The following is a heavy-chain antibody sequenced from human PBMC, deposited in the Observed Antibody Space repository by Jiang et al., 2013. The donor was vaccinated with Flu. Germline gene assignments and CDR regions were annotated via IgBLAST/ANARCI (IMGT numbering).Heavy chain of an antibody. CDR3: AAASSFTMWALDI. CDR2: IYYSGST. Sequence: VQLVESGPGLLKPSQTLSLTCTVSGRSISSGDFYWTWIRQPPGKGLEWVGYIYYSGSTHFNPSLKSRLTMSIDSSKKQFSLRLSSVTVADTAVYYCAAASSFTMWALDIWGPGTMVAVSP. J-gene: IGHJ3*02. V-gene: IGHV4-30-4*01. CDR1: GRSISSGDFY. D-gene: IGHD1-26*01.